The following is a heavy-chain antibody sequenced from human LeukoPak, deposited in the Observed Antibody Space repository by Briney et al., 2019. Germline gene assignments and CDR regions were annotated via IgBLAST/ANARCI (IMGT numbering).Heavy chain of an antibody. CDR2: ISYDGRKK. D-gene: IGHD7-27*01. CDR1: GFTFSSYA. Sequence: PGGSLRLSCAVSGFTFSSYAMHWVRQAPGKGLDWVAVISYDGRKKFHANSVKGRFTISRDNSQHTLYLQMNSLSVEDTAVYYCVRERGNWGLDEWGQGTLVSVSS. J-gene: IGHJ4*02. V-gene: IGHV3-30*04. CDR3: VRERGNWGLDE.